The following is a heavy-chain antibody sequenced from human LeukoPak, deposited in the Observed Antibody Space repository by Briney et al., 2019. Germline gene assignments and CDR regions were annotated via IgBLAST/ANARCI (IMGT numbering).Heavy chain of an antibody. CDR2: ISYDGSNK. J-gene: IGHJ4*02. Sequence: GALRLSCAASGFTFSSYAMHWVRQAPGKGLEWVAVISYDGSNKYYADSVKGRFTISRDNSKNTLYLQMNSLRAEDTAVYYCARRHTGIADYWGQGTLVTVSS. D-gene: IGHD6-13*01. CDR3: ARRHTGIADY. CDR1: GFTFSSYA. V-gene: IGHV3-30-3*01.